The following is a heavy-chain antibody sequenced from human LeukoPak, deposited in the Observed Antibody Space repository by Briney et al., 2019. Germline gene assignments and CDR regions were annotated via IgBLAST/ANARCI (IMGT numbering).Heavy chain of an antibody. CDR1: GFTVSSNY. J-gene: IGHJ3*02. D-gene: IGHD1-14*01. Sequence: PGGSLTLSCAASGFTVSSNYMSWVRQAPGKGLEWVSSIYSGGSTYYADSVKGRFTISRDNSKNTVYLQMNSLRAEDTAVYFCARVRLDSSERNLDAFEKWGQGTMVTVSS. CDR3: ARVRLDSSERNLDAFEK. V-gene: IGHV3-53*01. CDR2: IYSGGST.